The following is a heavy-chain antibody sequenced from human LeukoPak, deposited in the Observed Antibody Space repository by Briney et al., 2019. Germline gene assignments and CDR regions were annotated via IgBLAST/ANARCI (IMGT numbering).Heavy chain of an antibody. CDR2: IYYSGST. CDR1: GGSISSYY. D-gene: IGHD1-1*01. CDR3: ARGLGGTGAYYFDY. Sequence: SETLSLTCTVSGGSISSYYWSWIRQPPGKGLEWIGYIYYSGSTNYSPSLKSRVTISVDTSKNQFSLKLSSVTAADTAVYYCARGLGGTGAYYFDYWGQGTLVTVSS. V-gene: IGHV4-59*01. J-gene: IGHJ4*02.